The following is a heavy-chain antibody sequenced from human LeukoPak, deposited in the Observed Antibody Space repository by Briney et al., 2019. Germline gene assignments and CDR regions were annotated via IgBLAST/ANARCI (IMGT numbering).Heavy chain of an antibody. CDR2: ISGSGGST. CDR1: GFTFSSYA. J-gene: IGHJ4*02. D-gene: IGHD3-22*01. V-gene: IGHV3-23*01. CDR3: EKDVDYYDRSFDFDY. Sequence: GGSLRLSCAASGFTFSSYAMSWVRQAPGKGLEWVSAISGSGGSTYYADSVKGRFTIYRDNSKITLYMQMHSLRAEDTAVYYCEKDVDYYDRSFDFDYWGRGTLVTVSS.